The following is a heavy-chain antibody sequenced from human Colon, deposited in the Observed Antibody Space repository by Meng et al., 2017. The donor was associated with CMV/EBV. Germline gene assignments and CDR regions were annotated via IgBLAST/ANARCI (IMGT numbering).Heavy chain of an antibody. CDR2: SRSREFSGTR. Sequence: GESLKISCTTSGFTFDDYALAWVRQAPGKGLEWVGFSRSREFSGTREYAASVKVRFTISRDSSRNILFLQMDGLQTDDTAVYFCARGRTGTGWKYYFDHWGRGTLVTVSS. V-gene: IGHV3-49*04. D-gene: IGHD6-19*01. CDR3: ARGRTGTGWKYYFDH. J-gene: IGHJ4*02. CDR1: GFTFDDYA.